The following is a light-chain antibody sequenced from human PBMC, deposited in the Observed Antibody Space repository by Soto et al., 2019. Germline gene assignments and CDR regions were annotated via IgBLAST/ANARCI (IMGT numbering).Light chain of an antibody. CDR1: QGISSA. Sequence: AIQLTQSPSSLSASVGDRVTMTCRASQGISSALAWYQQTPGKAPKLLIHDASSLESGVPSRFSGSGSGTHLTLTISSLQPEDSATYYCQQFNDYPPFTFGPGTKVDIK. V-gene: IGKV1D-13*01. J-gene: IGKJ3*01. CDR2: DAS. CDR3: QQFNDYPPFT.